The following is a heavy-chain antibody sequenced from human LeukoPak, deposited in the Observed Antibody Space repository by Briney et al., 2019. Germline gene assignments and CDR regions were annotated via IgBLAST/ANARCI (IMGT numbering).Heavy chain of an antibody. V-gene: IGHV3-48*03. Sequence: GGSLRLSCAASGFTFSSYEMNWVRQAPGKGLEWVSYISSSGSTIYYADSVKGRFTISRDNAKNSLYLQMDSLRAEDTALYYCARVPPDDYGDYYYFDYWGQGTLVTVSS. CDR3: ARVPPDDYGDYYYFDY. CDR2: ISSSGSTI. CDR1: GFTFSSYE. D-gene: IGHD4-17*01. J-gene: IGHJ4*02.